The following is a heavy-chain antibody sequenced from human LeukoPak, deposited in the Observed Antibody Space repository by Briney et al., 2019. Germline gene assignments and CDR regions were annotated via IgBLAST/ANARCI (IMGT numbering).Heavy chain of an antibody. CDR1: GFTFDDYA. V-gene: IGHV3-9*03. CDR3: AKDRTIYLGFELWS. Sequence: PGGSLRLSCAASGFTFDDYAMHWVRQAPGEGLEWVLGISWNSGSIGYADSVKGRFTISRDNAKNSLYLQMNSLRAEDMALYYCAKDRTIYLGFELWSWGQGTLVTVSS. J-gene: IGHJ5*02. CDR2: ISWNSGSI. D-gene: IGHD2-21*01.